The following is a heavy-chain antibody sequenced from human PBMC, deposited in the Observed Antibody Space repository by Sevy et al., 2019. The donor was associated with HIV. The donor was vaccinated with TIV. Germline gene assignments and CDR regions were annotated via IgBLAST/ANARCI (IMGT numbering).Heavy chain of an antibody. V-gene: IGHV1-18*01. D-gene: IGHD6-19*01. CDR1: GYKFINYG. Sequence: ASVKVSCKASGYKFINYGISWVRQASGQGLQWMGWISAYNGDTNYAQKLQGRVTMTTDTSTNTAYMELRTLRSDDTAVYFCARPRLGISVPTRGGFDIWGQGTMVTVSS. J-gene: IGHJ3*02. CDR2: ISAYNGDT. CDR3: ARPRLGISVPTRGGFDI.